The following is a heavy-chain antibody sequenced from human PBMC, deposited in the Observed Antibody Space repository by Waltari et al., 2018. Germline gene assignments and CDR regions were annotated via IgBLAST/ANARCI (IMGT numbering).Heavy chain of an antibody. CDR2: IYHSGGT. D-gene: IGHD3-22*01. V-gene: IGHV4-38-2*02. CDR3: ARRRGEVVVITLDWYFDL. CDR1: GYSISSGYY. J-gene: IGHJ2*01. Sequence: QVQLQESGPGLVKPSETLSLTCTVSGYSISSGYYWGWIRQPPGKGLEWIGSIYHSGGTYYNPSLKSRVTISVDTSKNQFSLKLSSVTAADTAMYYCARRRGEVVVITLDWYFDLWGRGTLVTVSS.